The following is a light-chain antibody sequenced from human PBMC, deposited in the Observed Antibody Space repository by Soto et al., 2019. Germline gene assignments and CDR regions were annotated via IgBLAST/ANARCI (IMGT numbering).Light chain of an antibody. Sequence: EIVMTQSPATLSVSPGERATLSCRASQSVISNLSWYQQRPGQAPRLLIYGASTRATAIPARFTGSRSGRELTLTVSSLQSKDFALYFCQQYNDWPPWTFGQGTKVEIK. CDR3: QQYNDWPPWT. CDR1: QSVISN. J-gene: IGKJ1*01. V-gene: IGKV3-15*01. CDR2: GAS.